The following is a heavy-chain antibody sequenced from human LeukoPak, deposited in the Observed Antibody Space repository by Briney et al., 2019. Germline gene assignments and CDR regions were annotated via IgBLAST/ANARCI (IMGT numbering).Heavy chain of an antibody. CDR1: GGSIISYF. D-gene: IGHD5-12*01. CDR3: ARGGVTTIAQYDY. V-gene: IGHV4-59*01. J-gene: IGHJ4*02. CDR2: IFDSGTTNYNPST. Sequence: SETLSLTCTVSGGSIISYFWSWIRQPPGKGPERIGYIFDSGTTNYNPSTNYNPSLKSRVTVSLDTSKNHFSLKLSSVTAADTAVYFCARGGVTTIAQYDYWGQGILVTVSS.